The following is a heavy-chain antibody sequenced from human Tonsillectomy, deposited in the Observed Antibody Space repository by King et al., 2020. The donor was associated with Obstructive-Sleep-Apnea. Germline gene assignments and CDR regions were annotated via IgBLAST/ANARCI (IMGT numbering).Heavy chain of an antibody. CDR2: IYYSGST. CDR1: GGSISSSSYY. D-gene: IGHD3-9*01. Sequence: MQLQESGPGLVKPSETLSLTCTVSGGSISSSSYYWGWIRQPPGKGLEWIGSIYYSGSTYHNPSLKSRVTISVDTSKNQFSLKLSSVTAADTAVYYCARSIVRYFDWLPSPDFDYWGQGTLVTVSS. CDR3: ARSIVRYFDWLPSPDFDY. V-gene: IGHV4-39*01. J-gene: IGHJ4*02.